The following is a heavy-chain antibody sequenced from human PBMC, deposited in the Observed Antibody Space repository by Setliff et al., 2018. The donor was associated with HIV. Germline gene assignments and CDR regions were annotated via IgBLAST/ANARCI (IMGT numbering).Heavy chain of an antibody. CDR1: GFTFSSHW. CDR2: INQDGSEK. Sequence: GGSLRLSCAVSGFTFSSHWMVWVRQAPGKGLEWVANINQDGSEKNYVDSVKGRFTISRDNAKNSLFLQMNSLRAEDTAVYYCARGQTSVTLQFDHWGQGTRVTVSS. V-gene: IGHV3-7*01. J-gene: IGHJ4*02. D-gene: IGHD4-17*01. CDR3: ARGQTSVTLQFDH.